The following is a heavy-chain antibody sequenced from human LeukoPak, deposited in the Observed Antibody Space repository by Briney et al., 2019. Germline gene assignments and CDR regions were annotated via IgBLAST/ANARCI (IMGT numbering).Heavy chain of an antibody. CDR3: ARVDATFYYYYYYMDV. V-gene: IGHV4-38-2*02. D-gene: IGHD2-15*01. CDR2: IHHSGST. CDR1: GYFISSGYY. J-gene: IGHJ6*03. Sequence: RPSETLSLTCTVSGYFISSGYYWGWIRQPPGKGLQWIGSIHHSGSTYYNPSLKSRVTISVDTSKNQFSLKLSSVTAADTAVYYCARVDATFYYYYYYMDVWGKGTTVTVSS.